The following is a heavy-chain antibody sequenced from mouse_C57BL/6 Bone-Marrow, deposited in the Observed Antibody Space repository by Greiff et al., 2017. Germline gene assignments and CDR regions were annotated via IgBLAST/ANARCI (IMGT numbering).Heavy chain of an antibody. J-gene: IGHJ2*01. Sequence: EVQLQQSGAELVRPGASVKLSCTASGFNIKDDYMHWVKQRPEQGLEWIGWLDPENGDTESASKFQGKATITADTSSNTAYLQLSRLTSEDTAVYYCTNYYGSRYYFDYWGQGTTLTVSS. V-gene: IGHV14-4*01. D-gene: IGHD1-1*01. CDR2: LDPENGDT. CDR1: GFNIKDDY. CDR3: TNYYGSRYYFDY.